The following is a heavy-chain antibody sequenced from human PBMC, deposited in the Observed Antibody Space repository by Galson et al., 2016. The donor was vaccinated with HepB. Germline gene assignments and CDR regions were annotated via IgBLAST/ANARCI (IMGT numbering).Heavy chain of an antibody. J-gene: IGHJ4*02. D-gene: IGHD4-17*01. CDR1: GVSISTNNC. Sequence: SETLSPTCAVSGVSISTNNCWHSVRQSPGKGLEWIGEVWHSGITKYNPSLQSRVAISVDTSKNQFSLSLKSMTAADTAVYYCAKNRLLCLGPTCYGVGLDSWGQGTQVTVSS. CDR3: AKNRLLCLGPTCYGVGLDS. V-gene: IGHV4-4*02. CDR2: VWHSGIT.